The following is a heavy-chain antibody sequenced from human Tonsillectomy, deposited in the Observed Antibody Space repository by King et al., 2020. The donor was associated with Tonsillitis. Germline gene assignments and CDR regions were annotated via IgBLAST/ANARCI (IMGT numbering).Heavy chain of an antibody. Sequence: VQLVESGAEIKKPGESLKISCKDSGYNFNVYWIAWVRQVPGKGLEWMGTIFPGDSDTRYSPSFQGQVTMSVDQSNNTAHLQWNRLTASDTAIYYCARMSAGGYNWLDSWXQGTLVTVXS. V-gene: IGHV5-51*01. D-gene: IGHD2-15*01. CDR3: ARMSAGGYNWLDS. CDR2: IFPGDSDT. CDR1: GYNFNVYW. J-gene: IGHJ5*01.